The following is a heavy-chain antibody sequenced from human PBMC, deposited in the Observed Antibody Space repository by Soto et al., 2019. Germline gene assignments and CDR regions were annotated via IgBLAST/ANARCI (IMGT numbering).Heavy chain of an antibody. Sequence: PGGSLRLSCAASGFTFSSYWMCWVRQAPGKGLEWVANIKQDGSESYYVDSVKGRFTISRDNAKNSLYLQMSRLRADDTAVYYCARDWRDGYNHCFDYWGQGALVTVSS. CDR3: ARDWRDGYNHCFDY. V-gene: IGHV3-7*05. J-gene: IGHJ4*02. CDR2: IKQDGSES. D-gene: IGHD5-12*01. CDR1: GFTFSSYW.